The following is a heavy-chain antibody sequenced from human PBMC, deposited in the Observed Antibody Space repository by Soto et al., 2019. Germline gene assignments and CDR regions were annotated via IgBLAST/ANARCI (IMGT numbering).Heavy chain of an antibody. CDR2: IQPSSGRT. CDR3: ARGVTAGFDY. D-gene: IGHD2-21*02. Sequence: ASVKVSCKASGYSFTGLYINWVRQTTGQGLEWMGWIQPSSGRTGYAQKFQGTVTMTRDTSINTAYMELSSLTPDDTAFCYCARGVTAGFDYWGQGTLVTVSS. CDR1: GYSFTGLY. J-gene: IGHJ4*02. V-gene: IGHV1-8*01.